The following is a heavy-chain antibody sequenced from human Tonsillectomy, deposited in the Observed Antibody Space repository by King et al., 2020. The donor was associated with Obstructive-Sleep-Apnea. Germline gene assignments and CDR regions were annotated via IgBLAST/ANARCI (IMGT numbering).Heavy chain of an antibody. CDR2: MSPNTGNT. J-gene: IGHJ5*02. CDR3: VRGLEMATIFWFDP. D-gene: IGHD5-24*01. CDR1: GYTFTSYD. Sequence: VQLVESGAEVKKPGASVKVSCKASGYTFTSYDINWVRQATGQGLEWMGWMSPNTGNTGYAQKFQGRVTLTRDTSLSTAYMELSSLRSDDTAVYYCVRGLEMATIFWFDPWGQGTLVTVSS. V-gene: IGHV1-8*01.